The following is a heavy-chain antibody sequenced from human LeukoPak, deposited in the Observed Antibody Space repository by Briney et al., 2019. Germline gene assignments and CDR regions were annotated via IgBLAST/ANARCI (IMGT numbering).Heavy chain of an antibody. CDR1: GYTFTSYS. J-gene: IGHJ5*02. CDR3: ARGHGSGSANWFDP. V-gene: IGHV1-46*01. CDR2: INPSGASA. Sequence: ASVKVSCKASGYTFTSYSIHWVRQAPGQGLEWMGIINPSGASAMYAQKFQGRVTMTRDMSTATVYLDLSSLRFDDTAVHYCARGHGSGSANWFDPWGQGTLVTVSS. D-gene: IGHD3-10*01.